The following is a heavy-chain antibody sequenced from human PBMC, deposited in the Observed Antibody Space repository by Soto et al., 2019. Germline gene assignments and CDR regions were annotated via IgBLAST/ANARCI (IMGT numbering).Heavy chain of an antibody. CDR1: GYTFTSYD. CDR3: ARVVRYSGYDFNWLDP. CDR2: MNPNSGNT. D-gene: IGHD5-12*01. V-gene: IGHV1-8*01. Sequence: ASVKVSCKASGYTFTSYDINWVRQATGQGLEWMGWMNPNSGNTGYAQKFQGRVTMTRNTSISTAYMELSSLRSEDTAVYYCARVVRYSGYDFNWLDPWGQGTMVTVYS. J-gene: IGHJ5*02.